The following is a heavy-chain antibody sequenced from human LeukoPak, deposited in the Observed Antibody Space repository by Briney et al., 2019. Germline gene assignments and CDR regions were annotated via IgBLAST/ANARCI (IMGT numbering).Heavy chain of an antibody. CDR1: GGSINNYH. V-gene: IGHV4-59*01. CDR3: ARDSRDYGSGSYWDV. Sequence: SETLSLTCTVSGGSINNYHWKWIRQPPGKGLEWIGYITGSIYFSGSTKYDPSLESRVTMSVDTSKNQFSLTLSSVTAADTAVYYCARDSRDYGSGSYWDVWGQGTTVTVSS. J-gene: IGHJ6*02. CDR2: ITGSIYFSGST. D-gene: IGHD3-10*01.